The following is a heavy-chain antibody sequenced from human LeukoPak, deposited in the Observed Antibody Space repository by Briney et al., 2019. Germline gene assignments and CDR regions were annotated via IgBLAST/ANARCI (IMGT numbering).Heavy chain of an antibody. CDR1: GGSISSYY. CDR2: IYTSGST. D-gene: IGHD3-22*01. V-gene: IGHV4-4*07. Sequence: SETLSLTCTVSGGSISSYYWSWIRQPAGKGLEWIGRIYTSGSTNYNPSLKSRVTMSVDTSKNQFSLKLSSVTAADTVVYYCARGSAVVSAFDYWGQGTLVTVSS. J-gene: IGHJ4*02. CDR3: ARGSAVVSAFDY.